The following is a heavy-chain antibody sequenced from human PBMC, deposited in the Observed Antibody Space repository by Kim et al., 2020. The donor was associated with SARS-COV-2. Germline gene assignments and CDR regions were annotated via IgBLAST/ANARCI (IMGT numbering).Heavy chain of an antibody. D-gene: IGHD1-26*01. Sequence: SETLSLTCAVYGGSFSGYYWSWIRQPPGKGLEWIGEINHSGSTNYNPSLKSRVTISVDTSKNQFSLKLSSVTAADTAVYYCARDKEVSFLELLHYYYGMDVWGQGTTVTVSS. CDR2: INHSGST. CDR3: ARDKEVSFLELLHYYYGMDV. CDR1: GGSFSGYY. V-gene: IGHV4-34*01. J-gene: IGHJ6*02.